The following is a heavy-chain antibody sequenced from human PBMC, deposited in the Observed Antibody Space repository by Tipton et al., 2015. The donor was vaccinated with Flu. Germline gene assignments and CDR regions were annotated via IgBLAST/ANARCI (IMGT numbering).Heavy chain of an antibody. V-gene: IGHV3-23*01. CDR2: ISGSGGST. CDR3: AKGMVATTITGFDY. D-gene: IGHD5-12*01. J-gene: IGHJ4*02. CDR1: GFTFSSYA. Sequence: SLRLSCAASGFTFSSYAMSWVRQAPGKGLEWVSAISGSGGSTYYADSVKGRFTISRDNSKNTLYLQMNGLRAEDTAVYYCAKGMVATTITGFDYWGQGTLVTVSS.